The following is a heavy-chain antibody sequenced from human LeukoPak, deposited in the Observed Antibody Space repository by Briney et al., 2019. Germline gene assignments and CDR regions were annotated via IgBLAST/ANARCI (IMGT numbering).Heavy chain of an antibody. Sequence: PGGSLRLSCAASGFTFSSYAMSWVRQAPGKGLEWVSAISGSGGSTYYADSVKGRFTISRDNSKNTLYLQMNSLRAEDTAVYYCAKPTLYGDYVNWYFDLWGRGTLVTVSS. D-gene: IGHD4-17*01. CDR3: AKPTLYGDYVNWYFDL. CDR1: GFTFSSYA. J-gene: IGHJ2*01. V-gene: IGHV3-23*01. CDR2: ISGSGGST.